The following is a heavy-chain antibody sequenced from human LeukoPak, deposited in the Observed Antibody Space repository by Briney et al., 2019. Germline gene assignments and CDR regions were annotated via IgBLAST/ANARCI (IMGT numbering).Heavy chain of an antibody. CDR2: IYYSGST. D-gene: IGHD6-19*01. J-gene: IGHJ4*02. CDR1: GGSISNYY. V-gene: IGHV4-59*08. CDR3: ARRDSSGWSYFDY. Sequence: SETLSLTCTVSGGSISNYYWTWIRQPPGKGLEWIGYIYYSGSTNYNPSLKSRVTISVDTSKNQFSLKLSSVTAADTAVYYCARRDSSGWSYFDYWAREPWSPSPQ.